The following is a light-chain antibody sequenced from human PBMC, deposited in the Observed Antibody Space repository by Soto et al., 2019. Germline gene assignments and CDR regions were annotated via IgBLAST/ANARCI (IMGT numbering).Light chain of an antibody. CDR1: QSVSSSY. CDR3: QQYGSSPYT. V-gene: IGKV3-20*01. J-gene: IGKJ2*01. CDR2: GAS. Sequence: EIVLTQSPGTLSLSPGERATLSCRASQSVSSSYLAWYQQKPGQAPRPLIYGASSRATGIPDRFSGSGSGTDFTLNIIRLEPEDFAVYYCQQYGSSPYTFGQGTKLEIK.